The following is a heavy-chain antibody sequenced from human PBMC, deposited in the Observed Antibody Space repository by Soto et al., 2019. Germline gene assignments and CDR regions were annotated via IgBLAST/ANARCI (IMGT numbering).Heavy chain of an antibody. Sequence: PSETLSLTCDVSGYSIRSNKWLGWVRQPPGRGLEWIGSIYSSGSTYYNPSLESRVTMSVDMSKNQFSLKLTSVIAVDTAVYYCARFSRSSRDSDMEVWGQGTTVTVSS. D-gene: IGHD2-15*01. CDR3: ARFSRSSRDSDMEV. V-gene: IGHV4-28*01. J-gene: IGHJ6*02. CDR1: GYSIRSNKW. CDR2: IYSSGST.